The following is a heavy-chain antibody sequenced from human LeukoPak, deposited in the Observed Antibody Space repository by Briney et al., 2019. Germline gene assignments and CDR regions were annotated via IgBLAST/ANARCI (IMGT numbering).Heavy chain of an antibody. CDR2: IVVGSGNT. Sequence: EASVKVSCKASAFTFTSSAMQWVRQARGQRLEWIGWIVVGSGNTNYAQKFQERVTITRDMSTSTAYMELSSLRSEDTAVYYCAAGFWSRTTGAFDIWGQGTMVTVSS. CDR1: AFTFTSSA. V-gene: IGHV1-58*02. CDR3: AAGFWSRTTGAFDI. J-gene: IGHJ3*02. D-gene: IGHD1-1*01.